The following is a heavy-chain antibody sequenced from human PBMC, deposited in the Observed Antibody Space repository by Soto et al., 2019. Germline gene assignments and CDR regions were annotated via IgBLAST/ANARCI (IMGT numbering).Heavy chain of an antibody. Sequence: QVQLVESGGGVVQPGRSLRLSCAASGFTFSSYAMHWVRQAPGKGLEWVAVISYDGSNKYYADSVKGRFTISRDNSKNTLYLQMNSLRAEDTAVYYCARAGYSSGWAQDYYYYGMDVWGQGTTVTVSS. CDR1: GFTFSSYA. CDR3: ARAGYSSGWAQDYYYYGMDV. V-gene: IGHV3-30-3*01. CDR2: ISYDGSNK. J-gene: IGHJ6*02. D-gene: IGHD6-19*01.